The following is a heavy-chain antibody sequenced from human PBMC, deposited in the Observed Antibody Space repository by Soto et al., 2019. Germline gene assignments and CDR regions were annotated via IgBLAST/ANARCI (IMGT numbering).Heavy chain of an antibody. V-gene: IGHV1-8*01. CDR2: MNPNSGNT. CDR3: AREGGYSYGFGY. Sequence: QVQLVQSGAEVKKPGASVKVSCEASGYTFTSYDINWVRQATGQGLEWMGWMNPNSGNTAYAQKFQGRVTMSRNTSISTAYMELSSLRSEDTSVYYCAREGGYSYGFGYWGQGTLVTVSS. J-gene: IGHJ4*02. CDR1: GYTFTSYD. D-gene: IGHD5-18*01.